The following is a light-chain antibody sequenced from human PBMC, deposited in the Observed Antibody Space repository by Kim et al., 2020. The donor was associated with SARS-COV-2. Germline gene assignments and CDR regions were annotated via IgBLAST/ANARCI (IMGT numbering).Light chain of an antibody. Sequence: RGKPARNPCGGKNIGSKSVHWYQQKPGQAPVLVIYYDSDRPSGIPERFSGSNSGNTATLTISRVEAGDEADYYCQVWDSSSDHVVFGGGTQLTVL. CDR3: QVWDSSSDHVV. V-gene: IGLV3-21*04. CDR2: YDS. CDR1: NIGSKS. J-gene: IGLJ2*01.